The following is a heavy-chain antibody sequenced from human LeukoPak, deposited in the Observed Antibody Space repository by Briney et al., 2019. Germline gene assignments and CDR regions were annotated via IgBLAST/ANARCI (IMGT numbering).Heavy chain of an antibody. CDR1: GYTFTSYG. CDR3: ARRIDYGGNSGYYYMDV. J-gene: IGHJ6*03. D-gene: IGHD4-23*01. Sequence: SVKVSCKASGYTFTSYGISWVRQAPGQGLEWMGGIIPIFGTANYAQKFQGRVTITADESTSTAYMELSSLRSEDTAVYYCARRIDYGGNSGYYYMDVWGKGTTVTVSS. CDR2: IIPIFGTA. V-gene: IGHV1-69*13.